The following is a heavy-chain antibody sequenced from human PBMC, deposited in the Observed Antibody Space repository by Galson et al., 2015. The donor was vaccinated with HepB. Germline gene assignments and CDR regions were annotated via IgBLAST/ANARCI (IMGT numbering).Heavy chain of an antibody. J-gene: IGHJ4*02. CDR1: GFTFSSYS. D-gene: IGHD6-19*01. CDR3: ARDPLAVAGGTYYFDY. CDR2: ISSSSSYI. V-gene: IGHV3-21*01. Sequence: LRLSCAASGFTFSSYSMNWVRQAPGKGLEWVSSISSSSSYIYYADSVKGRFTISRDNAKNSLYLQMNSLRAEDTAVYYCARDPLAVAGGTYYFDYWGQGTLVTVSS.